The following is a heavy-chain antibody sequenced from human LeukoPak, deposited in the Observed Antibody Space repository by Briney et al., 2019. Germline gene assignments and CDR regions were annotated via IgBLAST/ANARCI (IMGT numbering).Heavy chain of an antibody. Sequence: HPGGSLRLSCAASGFTFSSYAMSWVRQAPGKGLEWVSAISGSGGSTYYADSVKGRFTISRDNSKNTLYLQMNSLRAEDTAVYYCAKERGLQRSLVCWFDPWGQGTLVTVSS. CDR2: ISGSGGST. CDR3: AKERGLQRSLVCWFDP. CDR1: GFTFSSYA. V-gene: IGHV3-23*01. J-gene: IGHJ5*02. D-gene: IGHD4-11*01.